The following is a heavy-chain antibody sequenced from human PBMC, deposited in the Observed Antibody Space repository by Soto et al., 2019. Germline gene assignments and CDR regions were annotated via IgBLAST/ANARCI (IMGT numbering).Heavy chain of an antibody. Sequence: QVQLVQSGAEVKKPGASVKVSCKASGYTFTNYAMHWVRQTPGQRLEWMGWINAGNGNTKYSQKFQGRVTITRDTSASAGYFELSSLKFEDTAVYYCARGGFSFDYWGQGTLVTVSS. CDR3: ARGGFSFDY. D-gene: IGHD3-16*01. CDR1: GYTFTNYA. V-gene: IGHV1-3*01. CDR2: INAGNGNT. J-gene: IGHJ4*02.